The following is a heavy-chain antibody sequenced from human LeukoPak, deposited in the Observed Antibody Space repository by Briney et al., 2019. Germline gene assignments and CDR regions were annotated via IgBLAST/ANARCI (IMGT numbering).Heavy chain of an antibody. V-gene: IGHV1-18*01. CDR1: GYTFTSYG. CDR3: ARGDCSSTSCYNIDY. Sequence: GASVKVSCKASGYTFTSYGISWVRQAPGQGLEWMGWISAYNGNTNYAQKLQGRVTMTTDTSTSTAYMELSRLRSDDTAVYYCARGDCSSTSCYNIDYWGQGTLVTVSS. J-gene: IGHJ4*02. D-gene: IGHD2-2*02. CDR2: ISAYNGNT.